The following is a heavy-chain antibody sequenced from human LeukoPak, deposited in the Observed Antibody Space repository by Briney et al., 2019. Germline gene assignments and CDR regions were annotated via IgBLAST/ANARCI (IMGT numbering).Heavy chain of an antibody. CDR3: ARDSGGRAYGMDV. Sequence: GASVKVSCKSSGYTFTDYYMHWVRQAPGQGLEWMGWINPNSGGTNYAQKFQGRVTMTRDTSISTAYMELSRLRSDDTAVYYCARDSGGRAYGMDVWGQGTTVTVSS. D-gene: IGHD6-25*01. V-gene: IGHV1-2*02. CDR1: GYTFTDYY. J-gene: IGHJ6*02. CDR2: INPNSGGT.